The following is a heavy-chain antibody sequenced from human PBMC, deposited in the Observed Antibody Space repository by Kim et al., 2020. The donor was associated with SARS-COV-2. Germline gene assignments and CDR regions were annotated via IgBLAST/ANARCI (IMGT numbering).Heavy chain of an antibody. CDR2: INQDGSEK. CDR1: GFTFSDYW. D-gene: IGHD1-26*01. J-gene: IGHJ4*02. Sequence: GGSLRLSCAASGFTFSDYWMNWVRQAPGKGLEWVSNINQDGSEKYYVDSVKGRFIISRDNAENSLYLQMNSLRDEDTAVYYCVRDANSHPGGTGGYWGQG. CDR3: VRDANSHPGGTGGY. V-gene: IGHV3-7*01.